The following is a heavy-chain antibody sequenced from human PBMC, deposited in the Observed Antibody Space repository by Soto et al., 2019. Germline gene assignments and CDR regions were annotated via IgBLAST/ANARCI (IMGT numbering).Heavy chain of an antibody. D-gene: IGHD3-10*01. Sequence: SETLSLTCTVSGGSISSSSYYWGWIRQPPGKGLEWIGSIYYSGSTYYNPSLKSRVTISVDTSKNQFSLKLSSVTAVDTAVYYCARRDLPMVRGVIDYWGQGTLVTVSS. V-gene: IGHV4-39*01. CDR3: ARRDLPMVRGVIDY. CDR2: IYYSGST. J-gene: IGHJ4*02. CDR1: GGSISSSSYY.